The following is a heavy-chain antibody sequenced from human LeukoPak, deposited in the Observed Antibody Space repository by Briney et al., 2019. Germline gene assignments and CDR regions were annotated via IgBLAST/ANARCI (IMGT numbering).Heavy chain of an antibody. CDR3: ARDMNPTHYFDY. D-gene: IGHD3-16*01. CDR2: IYHSGYT. V-gene: IGHV4-38-2*02. Sequence: SETLSLTCNVSGYSISSGYYWAWIRPAPGKGLEWIGSIYHSGYTHYNPSLKGRVTISVDTSKNDFSLKLSSVAAADTAIYYCARDMNPTHYFDYWGQGTLVTVSS. J-gene: IGHJ4*02. CDR1: GYSISSGYY.